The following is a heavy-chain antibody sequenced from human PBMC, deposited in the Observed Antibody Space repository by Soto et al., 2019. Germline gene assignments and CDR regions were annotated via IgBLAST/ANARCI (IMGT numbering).Heavy chain of an antibody. D-gene: IGHD1-20*01. CDR3: ARGSRMALGRQTIKNLNWFDP. J-gene: IGHJ5*02. CDR1: GDTFSFYT. CDR2: VNPILSMS. V-gene: IGHV1-69*02. Sequence: SVKVSCKASGDTFSFYTINWVRQAPGLGLEWMGRVNPILSMSNYAQKFQGRVTMTADKSTSTAYMELRSLRSEDTAVYFCARGSRMALGRQTIKNLNWFDPWGPGTLVTVSS.